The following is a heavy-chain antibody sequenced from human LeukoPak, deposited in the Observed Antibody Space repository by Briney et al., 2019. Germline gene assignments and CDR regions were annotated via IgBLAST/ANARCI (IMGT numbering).Heavy chain of an antibody. D-gene: IGHD3-10*01. J-gene: IGHJ4*02. Sequence: SETLSLTCTVSGGSISSYYWSWIRQPPGKGLEWIGYIYYSGSTNYNPSLKSQVTISVDTSKNQFSLKLSSVTAADTAVYYCARGSRGGSGSYLFDYWGQGTLVTVSS. CDR3: ARGSRGGSGSYLFDY. CDR2: IYYSGST. V-gene: IGHV4-59*01. CDR1: GGSISSYY.